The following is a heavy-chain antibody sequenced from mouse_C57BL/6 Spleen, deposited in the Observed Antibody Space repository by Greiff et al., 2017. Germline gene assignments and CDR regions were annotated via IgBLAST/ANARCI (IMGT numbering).Heavy chain of an antibody. CDR1: GYAFTNYL. V-gene: IGHV1-54*01. CDR2: INPGSGGT. J-gene: IGHJ4*01. CDR3: ARGSTMVTYYAMDY. Sequence: QVQLKESGAELVRPGTSVKVSCKASGYAFTNYLIEWVKQRPGQGLEWIGVINPGSGGTNYNEKFKGKATLTADKSSSTAYMQLSSLTSEDSAVYFCARGSTMVTYYAMDYWGQGTSVTVSS. D-gene: IGHD2-2*01.